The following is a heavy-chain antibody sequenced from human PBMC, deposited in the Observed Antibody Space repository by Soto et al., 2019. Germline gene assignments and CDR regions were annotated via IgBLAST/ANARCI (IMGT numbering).Heavy chain of an antibody. CDR2: ISSSSSTI. J-gene: IGHJ4*02. CDR3: ARDKGRSPLDY. D-gene: IGHD2-15*01. Sequence: PGGSLRLSCAASGFTFSSYSMNWVRQAPGKGLEWVSYISSSSSTIYYADSVKGRFTISRDNAKNSPYLQMNSLRAEDTAVYYCARDKGRSPLDYWGQGTLVTVSS. CDR1: GFTFSSYS. V-gene: IGHV3-48*01.